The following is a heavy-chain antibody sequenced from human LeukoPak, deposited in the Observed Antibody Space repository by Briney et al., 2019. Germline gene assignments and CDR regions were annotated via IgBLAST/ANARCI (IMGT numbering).Heavy chain of an antibody. CDR1: GDSISSSNYY. J-gene: IGHJ4*02. V-gene: IGHV4-39*07. CDR3: ARDGYYYGSGSYYKVDFDY. D-gene: IGHD3-10*01. CDR2: IYYSGST. Sequence: PSETLSLTCTVSGDSISSSNYYWGWIRQPPGKGLEWIGNIYYSGSTYYNPSLKSRVTISVDTSKNQFSLKLSSVTAADTAVYYCARDGYYYGSGSYYKVDFDYWGQGTLVTVSS.